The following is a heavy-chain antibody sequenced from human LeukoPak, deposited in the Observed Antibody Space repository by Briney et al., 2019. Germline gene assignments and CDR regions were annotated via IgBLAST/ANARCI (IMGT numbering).Heavy chain of an antibody. D-gene: IGHD2-2*01. J-gene: IGHJ4*02. V-gene: IGHV3-21*06. CDR1: GFNFSAFT. CDR2: ISLSGRFI. Sequence: GGSLRLSCGASGFNFSAFTMSWVRQAPGKGLEWVASISLSGRFIYYADSLKGRFTISRDNAKNSVHLQVNSLRAEDTAVYYCAREMVVIPAAVDYWGQGTLVTVSS. CDR3: AREMVVIPAAVDY.